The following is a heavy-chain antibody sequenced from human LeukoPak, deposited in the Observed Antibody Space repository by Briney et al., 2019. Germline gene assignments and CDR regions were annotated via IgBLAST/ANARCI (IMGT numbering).Heavy chain of an antibody. CDR1: GGSFSGYY. CDR2: INHSGST. D-gene: IGHD3-10*01. V-gene: IGHV4-34*01. CDR3: ARVRGTYYYGSGSLMDV. Sequence: PSETLSLTCAVYGGSFSGYYWSWIRQPPGKGLEWIGEINHSGSTNYNPSLKSRVTISVDTSKNQFSLKLSSVTAADTAVYYCARVRGTYYYGSGSLMDVWGQGTTVTVSS. J-gene: IGHJ6*02.